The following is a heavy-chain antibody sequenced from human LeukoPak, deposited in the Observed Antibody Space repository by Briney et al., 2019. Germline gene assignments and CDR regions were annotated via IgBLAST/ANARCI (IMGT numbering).Heavy chain of an antibody. D-gene: IGHD1-7*01. J-gene: IGHJ6*02. CDR3: ARIRLARTYYYYRMGV. CDR1: GYTFTSYG. Sequence: ASVKVSCKASGYTFTSYGISWVRQAPGQGLEWMGWISAYNGNTNYAQKLQGRVTMTTDTSTSTAYMELRSLRSEDTAVYYCARIRLARTYYYYRMGVLGQGTTVTVSS. V-gene: IGHV1-18*01. CDR2: ISAYNGNT.